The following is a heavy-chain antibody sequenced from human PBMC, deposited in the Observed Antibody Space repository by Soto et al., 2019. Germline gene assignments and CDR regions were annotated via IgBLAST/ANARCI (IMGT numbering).Heavy chain of an antibody. CDR3: ARLYSSSSFDY. V-gene: IGHV5-51*01. D-gene: IGHD6-13*01. CDR1: GFTFSSYA. J-gene: IGHJ4*02. CDR2: IYLGDSDT. Sequence: GGSLRLSCAASGFTFSSYAMSWVRQMPGKGLEWMGSIYLGDSDTAYSPPFQGQVTISADRSINTAYLQWSSLKASDTAMYYCARLYSSSSFDYWGQGTLVTVSS.